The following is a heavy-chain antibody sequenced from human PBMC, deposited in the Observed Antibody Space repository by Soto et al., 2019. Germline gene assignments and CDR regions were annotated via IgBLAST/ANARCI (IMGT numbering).Heavy chain of an antibody. V-gene: IGHV3-15*07. Sequence: ESGGGLVKPGGSLRLSCAASGFTFNRAWMNWVRQAPGKGLEWVGLIRSKNDGETTDYGAPVKGRFTISRDDSRNTLYLQMNALKTEDTAVYYCTTGVSTAGHDGYWGQGTLVTVSS. CDR1: GFTFNRAW. J-gene: IGHJ4*02. CDR2: IRSKNDGETT. D-gene: IGHD6-13*01. CDR3: TTGVSTAGHDGY.